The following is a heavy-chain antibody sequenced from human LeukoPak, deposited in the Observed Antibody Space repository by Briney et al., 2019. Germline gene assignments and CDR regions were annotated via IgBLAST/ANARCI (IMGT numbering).Heavy chain of an antibody. J-gene: IGHJ4*02. CDR1: GFIFRDYV. V-gene: IGHV3-23*01. CDR3: AKDYGDCSGGSCFPDYFDY. Sequence: GGSLRLSCTASGFIFRDYVMSWVRQAPGKGPEWVAAIWRTGDWTHYVDSVKGRFTISRDNSKNTLYLQMNSLRAEDTAVYYCAKDYGDCSGGSCFPDYFDYWGQGTLVTVSS. CDR2: IWRTGDWT. D-gene: IGHD2-15*01.